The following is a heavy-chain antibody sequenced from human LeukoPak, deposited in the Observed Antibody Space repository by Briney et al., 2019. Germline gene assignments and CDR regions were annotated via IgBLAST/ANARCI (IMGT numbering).Heavy chain of an antibody. Sequence: PSETLSLTCAVYGGSFSGYYWSWIRQPPGRGLEWIGEINHSGSTNYNPSLKSRVTISVDTSKNQFSLKLSSVTAADTAVYYCARGGMVRGVLFDYWGQGTLVTVSS. D-gene: IGHD3-10*01. CDR2: INHSGST. CDR1: GGSFSGYY. CDR3: ARGGMVRGVLFDY. J-gene: IGHJ4*02. V-gene: IGHV4-34*01.